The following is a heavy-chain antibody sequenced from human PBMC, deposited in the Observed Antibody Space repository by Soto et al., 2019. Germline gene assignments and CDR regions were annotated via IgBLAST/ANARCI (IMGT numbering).Heavy chain of an antibody. CDR3: ARDSGWPILNFDN. D-gene: IGHD3-10*01. J-gene: IGHJ4*02. CDR1: DFDFSSYG. CDR2: SSYDGRET. V-gene: IGHV3-30*03. Sequence: GGSLRLSCAASDFDFSSYGIHWVRQAPGKGLEWVAASSYDGRETFYADSAKGRFTVSKEMSKNTAFLQMNALRHEDTAVYFCARDSGWPILNFDNWGQGTPVTVST.